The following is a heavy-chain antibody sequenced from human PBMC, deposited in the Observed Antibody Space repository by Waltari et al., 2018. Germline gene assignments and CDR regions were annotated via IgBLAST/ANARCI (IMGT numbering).Heavy chain of an antibody. CDR2: IKQDGSEK. D-gene: IGHD6-19*01. J-gene: IGHJ4*02. CDR1: GFTFSSYW. CDR3: TTYSSGWPYFDY. Sequence: EVQLVESGGGLVQPGGSLRLSCAASGFTFSSYWMSWVRQAPGKGLEWVANIKQDGSEKYYVDSVKGRFTISRDNAKNSLYLQMNSLKTEDTAVYYCTTYSSGWPYFDYWGQGTLVTVSS. V-gene: IGHV3-7*03.